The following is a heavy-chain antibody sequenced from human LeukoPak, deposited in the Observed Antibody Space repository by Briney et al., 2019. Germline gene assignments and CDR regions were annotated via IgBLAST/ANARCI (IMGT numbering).Heavy chain of an antibody. Sequence: GGSLRLPCAASGFSLNIYDMVWVRQAPGKGLEWIASTGLSSSYIGYADSVKGRFSISRDNGENSVYLQMNSLRAEDTAVYFCARGRSYCSGATCSLDLWGQGTLVTVSS. D-gene: IGHD2-15*01. CDR2: TGLSSSYI. V-gene: IGHV3-21*01. CDR3: ARGRSYCSGATCSLDL. J-gene: IGHJ5*02. CDR1: GFSLNIYD.